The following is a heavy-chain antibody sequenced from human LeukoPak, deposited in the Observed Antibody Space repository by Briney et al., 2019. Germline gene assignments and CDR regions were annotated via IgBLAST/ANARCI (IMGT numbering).Heavy chain of an antibody. V-gene: IGHV3-48*03. D-gene: IGHD3-16*02. J-gene: IGHJ4*02. CDR3: ARATVITFGGVIDDL. CDR1: GFTFSSYE. Sequence: GGSLRLSCAASGFTFSSYEMNWVRQAPGKGLEWVSYISSSGSTIYYADSVKGRFTISRDNAKNSLYLQMNSLRAEDTAVYYCARATVITFGGVIDDLWGQGTLVTASS. CDR2: ISSSGSTI.